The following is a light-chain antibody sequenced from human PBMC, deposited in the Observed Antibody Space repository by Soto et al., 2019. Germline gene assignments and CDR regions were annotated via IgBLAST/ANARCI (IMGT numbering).Light chain of an antibody. CDR2: GAI. CDR1: QSVRDNF. Sequence: IVLTQSPDTLSLSPGERAPLSCRASQSVRDNFLAWYQQRPGQSPRLLIYGAISRATGIPERFSGSGSETDFTLTIYGLEPEDFAVYYCQQYGSSPYTFGQGTKLDIK. CDR3: QQYGSSPYT. J-gene: IGKJ2*01. V-gene: IGKV3-20*01.